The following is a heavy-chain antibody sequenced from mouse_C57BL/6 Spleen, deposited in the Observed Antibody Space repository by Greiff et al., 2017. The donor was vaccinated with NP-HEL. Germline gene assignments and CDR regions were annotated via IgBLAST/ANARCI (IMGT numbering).Heavy chain of an antibody. Sequence: EVQLQQSGPELVKPGASVKISCKASGYTFTDYYMNWVKQSHGKSLEWIGDINPNNGGTSYNQKFKGKATLTVDKSSSTAYMELRSLTSEDSAVYYCASYYGNSRDAWFAYWGQGTLVTVSA. D-gene: IGHD2-1*01. CDR1: GYTFTDYY. CDR2: INPNNGGT. V-gene: IGHV1-26*01. J-gene: IGHJ3*01. CDR3: ASYYGNSRDAWFAY.